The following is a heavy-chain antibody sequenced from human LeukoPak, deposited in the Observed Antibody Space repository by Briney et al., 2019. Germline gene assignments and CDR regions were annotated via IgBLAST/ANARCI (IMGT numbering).Heavy chain of an antibody. CDR1: GYTLTELS. D-gene: IGHD3-22*01. Sequence: GASVKVSCKVSGYTLTELSMHWVRQAPGKGLEWMGGFDPEDGETIYAQKFQGRVTMTEDTSTDTAYMELGSLRSEDTAVYYCATGWTYDSSGYWFDYWGQGTLVTVSS. CDR3: ATGWTYDSSGYWFDY. CDR2: FDPEDGET. J-gene: IGHJ4*02. V-gene: IGHV1-24*01.